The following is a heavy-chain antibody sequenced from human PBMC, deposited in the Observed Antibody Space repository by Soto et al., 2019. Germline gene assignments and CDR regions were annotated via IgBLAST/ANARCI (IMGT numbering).Heavy chain of an antibody. J-gene: IGHJ3*02. CDR3: ARQRLFGLSIAVFDT. CDR1: EGTFSNYA. V-gene: IGHV1-69*01. CDR2: IISIFGTA. Sequence: GAAVKVSCKASEGTFSNYAISWVGQAPGQGREWMVGIISIFGTASYEQNFQGRATITADESTSTAYREQISRRSDDTTVYYCARQRLFGLSIAVFDTWGNGRMDTV. D-gene: IGHD2-21*01.